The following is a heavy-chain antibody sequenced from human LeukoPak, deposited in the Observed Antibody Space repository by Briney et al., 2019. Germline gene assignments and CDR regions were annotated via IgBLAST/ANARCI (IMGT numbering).Heavy chain of an antibody. D-gene: IGHD1-26*01. CDR3: AKARRAPDAFDI. J-gene: IGHJ3*02. CDR2: ISGSGDST. Sequence: GGSLRLSCAASGFTFSNYAMRWVRQAPGKGLEWVSGISGSGDSTYYADSVKGRFTISRDNSKNTLYLQMNSLRAEDTAVYYCAKARRAPDAFDIWGQGTMVTVSS. V-gene: IGHV3-23*01. CDR1: GFTFSNYA.